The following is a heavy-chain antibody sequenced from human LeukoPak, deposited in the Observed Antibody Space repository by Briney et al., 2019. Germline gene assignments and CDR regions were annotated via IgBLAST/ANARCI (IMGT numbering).Heavy chain of an antibody. CDR3: ARSNSGSGAAGPSS. Sequence: ASVKVSCKASGYTFTSYGISWVRQAPGQGLEWMGWISAYNGNTNYAQKLQGRVTMTTDTSTSTAYMELRSLRSDDTALYYCARSNSGSGAAGPSSWGQGTLATVSS. CDR2: ISAYNGNT. V-gene: IGHV1-18*01. CDR1: GYTFTSYG. J-gene: IGHJ4*02. D-gene: IGHD6-13*01.